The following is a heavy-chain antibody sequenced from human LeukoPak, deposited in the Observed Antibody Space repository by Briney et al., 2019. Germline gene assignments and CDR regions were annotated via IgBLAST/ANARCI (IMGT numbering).Heavy chain of an antibody. CDR2: ISAYNGNT. Sequence: ASVKVSCKASGYTFTSYGISWVRQAPGQGLEWMGWISAYNGNTNYAQKLQGRVTMTTDTSTSTAYTELRSLRSDDAAVYYCARDGIGSDYVRYFDYWGQGTLVTVSS. CDR1: GYTFTSYG. D-gene: IGHD3-10*02. J-gene: IGHJ4*02. V-gene: IGHV1-18*01. CDR3: ARDGIGSDYVRYFDY.